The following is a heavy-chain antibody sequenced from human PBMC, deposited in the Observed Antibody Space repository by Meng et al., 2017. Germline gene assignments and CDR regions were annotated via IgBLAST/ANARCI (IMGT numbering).Heavy chain of an antibody. D-gene: IGHD3-10*01. CDR1: GGTFSSYT. CDR2: IIPILGIA. J-gene: IGHJ6*02. V-gene: IGHV1-69*02. CDR3: ARGKQQQSNLITMVRGADRDYYYGMDV. Sequence: SVKVSCKASGGTFSSYTISWVRQAPGQGLEWMGRIIPILGIANYAQKFQGRVTITADKSTSTAYMELSSLRSEDTAVYYCARGKQQQSNLITMVRGADRDYYYGMDVWGQGTTVTVSS.